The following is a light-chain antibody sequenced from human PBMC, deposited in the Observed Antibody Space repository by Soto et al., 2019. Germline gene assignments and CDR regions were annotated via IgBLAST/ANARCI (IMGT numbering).Light chain of an antibody. J-gene: IGLJ2*01. CDR2: EVS. V-gene: IGLV2-14*01. CDR1: SSDVGGYNY. Sequence: QSALTQPASVSGSPGQSITISCTGTSSDVGGYNYVSWYQQHPGKDPKLMIYEVSNRPSGVSNRFSGSKSGNTASLTISGLQAEYEADYYCSSYTSSSTLVFGGGTKPTVL. CDR3: SSYTSSSTLV.